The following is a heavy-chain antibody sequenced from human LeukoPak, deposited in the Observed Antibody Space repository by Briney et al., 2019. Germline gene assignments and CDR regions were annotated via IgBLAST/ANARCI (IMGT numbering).Heavy chain of an antibody. J-gene: IGHJ3*02. D-gene: IGHD3-16*02. CDR2: ISAYNSNT. CDR1: GYTFTSYG. Sequence: ASVKVSCKASGYTFTSYGISWVRQAPGQGLEWMGWISAYNSNTNYAQKLQGRVTMTTDTSTSTAYMELRSLRSDDTAVYYCARDRGDDYVWGSYRLTDDAFDIWGQGTMVTVSS. V-gene: IGHV1-18*01. CDR3: ARDRGDDYVWGSYRLTDDAFDI.